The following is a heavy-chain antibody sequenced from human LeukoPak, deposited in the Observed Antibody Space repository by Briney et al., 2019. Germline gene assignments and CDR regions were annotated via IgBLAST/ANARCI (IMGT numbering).Heavy chain of an antibody. V-gene: IGHV1-2*02. CDR3: ARAGGISDWFDP. J-gene: IGHJ5*02. CDR1: GYTLTELS. Sequence: GASVKVSCKVSGYTLTELSMHWVRQAPGQGLEWMGWINPNSGGTNYAQKFQGRVTMTRDTSISTAYMELSRLRSDDTAVYYCARAGGISDWFDPWGQGTQVTVSS. CDR2: INPNSGGT. D-gene: IGHD1-14*01.